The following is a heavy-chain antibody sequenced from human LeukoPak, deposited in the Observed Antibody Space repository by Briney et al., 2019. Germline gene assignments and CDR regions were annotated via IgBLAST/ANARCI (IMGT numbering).Heavy chain of an antibody. CDR1: GYTFTGYY. J-gene: IGHJ4*02. V-gene: IGHV1-2*02. D-gene: IGHD3-22*01. CDR2: INPNSGGT. CDR3: ARDINDSSGYYIDY. Sequence: ASVKVSCKASGYTFTGYYMHWVRQAPGQGLEWMGWINPNSGGTNYAQKFQGRVTMTRDTSISTAYMELSRLRFDDTAVYYCARDINDSSGYYIDYWGQGTLVTVSS.